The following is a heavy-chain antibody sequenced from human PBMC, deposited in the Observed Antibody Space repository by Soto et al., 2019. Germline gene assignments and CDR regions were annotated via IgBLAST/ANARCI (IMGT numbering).Heavy chain of an antibody. D-gene: IGHD2-15*01. V-gene: IGHV1-69*06. CDR3: ARDRVLAATDNWFHP. Sequence: QVQMVQSGAEVKKPGSSVKVSCKASGGTFSSYAISWVRQAPGQGLAWMGGIIPIFGTAYYAHKFQGRVTITADKSTSRAYMELSSLRSEDTAVYYCARDRVLAATDNWFHPWDQGTLVTVSS. CDR2: IIPIFGTA. CDR1: GGTFSSYA. J-gene: IGHJ5*02.